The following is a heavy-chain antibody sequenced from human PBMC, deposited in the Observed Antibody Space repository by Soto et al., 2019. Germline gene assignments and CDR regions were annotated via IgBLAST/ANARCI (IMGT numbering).Heavy chain of an antibody. CDR1: GGSFSGYY. CDR2: IYYSGST. V-gene: IGHV4-59*01. CDR3: ARRYGTTFDY. J-gene: IGHJ4*02. Sequence: PSETLSLTCAVYGGSFSGYYWTWIRQPPGKGLEWIGYIYYSGSTNYNPSLKSRVTISVDTSKNQFSLKLSSVTAADTAVYYCARRYGTTFDYWGQGTLVTVPQ. D-gene: IGHD1-7*01.